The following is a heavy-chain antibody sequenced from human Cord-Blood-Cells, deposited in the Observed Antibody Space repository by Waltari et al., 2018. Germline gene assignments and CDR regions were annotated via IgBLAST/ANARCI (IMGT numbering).Heavy chain of an antibody. V-gene: IGHV4-61*01. J-gene: IGHJ4*02. CDR2: IYYSGST. CDR3: ARLSNSFDY. D-gene: IGHD7-27*01. Sequence: QVQLQESGPGLVKPSETLSLPCTASGGSVSSGSYYWSWIRQPPGKGLEWIGYIYYSGSTNYNPSLKSRVTISVDTSKNQFSLKLSSVTAADTAVYYCARLSNSFDYWGQGTLVTVSS. CDR1: GGSVSSGSYY.